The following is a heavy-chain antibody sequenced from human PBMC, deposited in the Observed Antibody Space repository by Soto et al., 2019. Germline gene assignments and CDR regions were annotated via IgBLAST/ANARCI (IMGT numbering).Heavy chain of an antibody. V-gene: IGHV4-34*01. Sequence: SETLSLTCAVYGGSFSGYHWSWIRQPPGKGLEWIGEINHSGSTNYNPSLKTRVTISVDTSKNQFSLKLSSVTAADTAVYYCATRDYIAAAANWFDPWGRGTLVTSSS. CDR3: ATRDYIAAAANWFDP. J-gene: IGHJ5*01. D-gene: IGHD6-13*01. CDR2: INHSGST. CDR1: GGSFSGYH.